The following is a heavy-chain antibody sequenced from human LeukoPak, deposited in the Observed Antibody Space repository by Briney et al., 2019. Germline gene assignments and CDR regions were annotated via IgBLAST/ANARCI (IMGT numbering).Heavy chain of an antibody. D-gene: IGHD2-15*01. CDR3: ARPYCSGGSCYSGVPGNSWFDP. CDR2: INHSGST. V-gene: IGHV4-34*01. CDR1: GGSFSGYY. J-gene: IGHJ5*02. Sequence: PSETLSLTCAVYGGSFSGYYWSWIRQPPGKGLEWIGEINHSGSTNYNPSLKSRVTISVDTSKNQFSLKLSSVTAADTAVYYCARPYCSGGSCYSGVPGNSWFDPWGQGTLVTVSS.